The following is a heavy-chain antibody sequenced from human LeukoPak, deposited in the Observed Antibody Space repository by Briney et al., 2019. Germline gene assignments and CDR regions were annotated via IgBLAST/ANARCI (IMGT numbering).Heavy chain of an antibody. CDR1: GGSISSSSYY. V-gene: IGHV4-61*05. D-gene: IGHD1-1*01. J-gene: IGHJ3*02. CDR3: ARRRKLYRLTDSFDI. CDR2: IYYSGNT. Sequence: SETLSLTCTVSGGSISSSSYYWGWIRQPPGKGLEWIGYIYYSGNTNYNPSLKSRVTILVDTSKNQVSLKLSSVTAADTAVYFCARRRKLYRLTDSFDIWGQGTMVTVSS.